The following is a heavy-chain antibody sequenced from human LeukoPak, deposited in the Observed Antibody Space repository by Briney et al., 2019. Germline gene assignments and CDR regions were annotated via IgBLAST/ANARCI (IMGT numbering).Heavy chain of an antibody. CDR3: ARDFLTLHLVATISGPYFDY. CDR2: IWYDGSNK. Sequence: PGGSLRLSCAASGFTFSSYGMHWVRQAPGKGLEWVAVIWYDGSNKYYADSVKGRFTISRDNSKNTLYLRMNSLRAEDTAVYYCARDFLTLHLVATISGPYFDYWGQGTLVTVSS. J-gene: IGHJ4*02. V-gene: IGHV3-33*01. CDR1: GFTFSSYG. D-gene: IGHD5-12*01.